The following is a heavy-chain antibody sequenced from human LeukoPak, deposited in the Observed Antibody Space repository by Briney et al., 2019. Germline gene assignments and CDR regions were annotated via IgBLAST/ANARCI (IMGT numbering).Heavy chain of an antibody. CDR2: INPNTGGT. V-gene: IGHV1-2*02. J-gene: IGHJ4*02. Sequence: ASVNVSCKASGYTFTGYYIHWVRQAPGQGLEWMGWINPNTGGTNYAQRFQGRVTMTRDTSINTAYMELTRLTSDDTAVYYCATDPCSGGTCSMYHLDYWGQGTLVTVSS. CDR1: GYTFTGYY. D-gene: IGHD2-15*01. CDR3: ATDPCSGGTCSMYHLDY.